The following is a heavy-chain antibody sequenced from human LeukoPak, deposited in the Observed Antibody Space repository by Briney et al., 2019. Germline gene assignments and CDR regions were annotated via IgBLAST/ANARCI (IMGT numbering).Heavy chain of an antibody. CDR1: GYTFTSYY. CDR2: INPSGGST. CDR3: AREGGGNSDFSMEYYFDY. Sequence: ASVKVSCKASGYTFTSYYMHWVRQAPGQGLEWMGIINPSGGSTSYAQKFQGRVTMTRDTSTSTAYMELSSLRSEDTAVYYCAREGGGNSDFSMEYYFDYWGQGTLVTVSS. V-gene: IGHV1-46*01. D-gene: IGHD4-23*01. J-gene: IGHJ4*02.